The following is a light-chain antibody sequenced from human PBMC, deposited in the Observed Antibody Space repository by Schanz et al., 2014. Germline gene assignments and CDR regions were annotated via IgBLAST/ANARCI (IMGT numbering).Light chain of an antibody. CDR3: SSYTSSTSTLV. CDR2: EVS. V-gene: IGLV2-18*02. CDR1: SSDVGSYNR. Sequence: QSALTQPPSVSGSPGQSVTISCTGTSSDVGSYNRVSWYQQPPGTAPKLMIYEVSNRPSGVPDRFSGSKSGNTASLTISGLQAEDEADYYCSSYTSSTSTLVFGTGTKLTVL. J-gene: IGLJ1*01.